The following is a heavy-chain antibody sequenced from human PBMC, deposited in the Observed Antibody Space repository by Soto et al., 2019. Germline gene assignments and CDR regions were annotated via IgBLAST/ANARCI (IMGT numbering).Heavy chain of an antibody. D-gene: IGHD3-10*01. V-gene: IGHV1-18*04. Sequence: QVRLVQSGAEVKKPGASVKVSCKASGYTFTSYGITWVRQAPGQGLEWMGWISAYNVNTNYEQKLQGRVTMTTHTPTSPAYMKVRSLRSDDTAVYDCARDLARDGSGSRYYWFDPWGQGTLVTVCS. J-gene: IGHJ5*02. CDR3: ARDLARDGSGSRYYWFDP. CDR1: GYTFTSYG. CDR2: ISAYNVNT.